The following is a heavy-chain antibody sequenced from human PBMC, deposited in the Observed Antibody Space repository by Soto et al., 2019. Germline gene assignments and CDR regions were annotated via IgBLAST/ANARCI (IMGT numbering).Heavy chain of an antibody. V-gene: IGHV1-69*13. CDR2: IIPIFGTA. J-gene: IGHJ6*02. CDR1: GGTFSSYA. D-gene: IGHD5-18*01. Sequence: SVKVSCKASGGTFSSYAISWVRQAPGQGLEWMGGIIPIFGTANYAQKFQGRVTITADESTSTAYMELSSLRSEDTAVYYCARDLNTAMVGYYYYYGMDVWGQGTTVTVSS. CDR3: ARDLNTAMVGYYYYYGMDV.